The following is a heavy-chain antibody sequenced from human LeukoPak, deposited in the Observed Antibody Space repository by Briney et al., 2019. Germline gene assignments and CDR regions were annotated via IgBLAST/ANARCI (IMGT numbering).Heavy chain of an antibody. Sequence: PGGSLRLSCAASGFTFSSYSMNWVRQAPGKGLEWVSSISSSSRYIYYADSMKGRFTISRDNARNSLFLQMFSLRVEDTAVYYCAREQTRGGDLHYWGQGVRVTVSS. J-gene: IGHJ4*02. D-gene: IGHD2-21*02. CDR3: AREQTRGGDLHY. CDR2: ISSSSRYI. CDR1: GFTFSSYS. V-gene: IGHV3-21*01.